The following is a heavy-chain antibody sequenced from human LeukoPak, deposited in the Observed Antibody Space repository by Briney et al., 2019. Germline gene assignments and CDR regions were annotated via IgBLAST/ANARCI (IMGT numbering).Heavy chain of an antibody. CDR3: AGDSQKNYGMDV. CDR2: IYYSGST. Sequence: SETLSLTCTVSGGSISSYYWSWIRQPPGKGLEWIGYIYYSGSTNYNPSLKSRVTISVDTSKNQFSLKLSSVTAADTAVYYCAGDSQKNYGMDVWGQGTTVTVSS. V-gene: IGHV4-59*12. CDR1: GGSISSYY. J-gene: IGHJ6*02.